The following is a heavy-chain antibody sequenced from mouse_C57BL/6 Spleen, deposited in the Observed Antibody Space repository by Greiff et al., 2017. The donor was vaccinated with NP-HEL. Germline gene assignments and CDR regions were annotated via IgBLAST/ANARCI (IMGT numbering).Heavy chain of an antibody. CDR1: GFSLTSYA. CDR2: IWTGGGT. D-gene: IGHD2-1*01. CDR3: ASFPLYYGKSSGYFDV. V-gene: IGHV2-9-1*01. Sequence: QVQLKESGPGLVAPSQSLSITCTVSGFSLTSYAISWVRQPPGKGLEWLGVIWTGGGTNYNSALKSRLSISKDNSKSQVFLKMNSLQTDDTARYYCASFPLYYGKSSGYFDVWGTGTTVTVSS. J-gene: IGHJ1*03.